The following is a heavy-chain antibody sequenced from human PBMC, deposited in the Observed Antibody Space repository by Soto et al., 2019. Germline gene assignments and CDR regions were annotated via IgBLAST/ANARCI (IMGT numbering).Heavy chain of an antibody. CDR1: GYTFTSYY. J-gene: IGHJ4*02. Sequence: QVQLVQSGAEVKKPGASVKVSCKASGYTFTSYYMHWVRQAPGQGLERMGIINPSGGSTSYAQKLQGRVTMTRDTSTSTVYMELSSLRSEDTAVYYCAREGIGEWLVRSGFDYWGQGTLVTVSS. V-gene: IGHV1-46*03. CDR2: INPSGGST. CDR3: AREGIGEWLVRSGFDY. D-gene: IGHD6-19*01.